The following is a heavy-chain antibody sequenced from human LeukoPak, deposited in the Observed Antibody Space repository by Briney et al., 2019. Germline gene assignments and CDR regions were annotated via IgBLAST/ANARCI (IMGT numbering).Heavy chain of an antibody. D-gene: IGHD2-2*01. Sequence: PGGSLRLSCAASGFTFSSYCMHWVRQAPGKGLVWVSLTNSDGSSKIYEDSVKGRFTISRDNAKNTLYLQMNSLRAELTAVYYCAREDSTVVVPAAIESDGFARWGQGSLVTVSS. J-gene: IGHJ5*02. CDR2: TNSDGSSK. V-gene: IGHV3-74*01. CDR1: GFTFSSYC. CDR3: AREDSTVVVPAAIESDGFAR.